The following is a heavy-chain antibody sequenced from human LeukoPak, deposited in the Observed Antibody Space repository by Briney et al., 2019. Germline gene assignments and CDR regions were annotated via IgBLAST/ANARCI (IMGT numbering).Heavy chain of an antibody. J-gene: IGHJ4*02. V-gene: IGHV3-33*08. Sequence: PGGSLRLSCAASGFTFSSYAMSWVRQAPGKGLEWVAVIWYDGSNKYYADSVKGRFTISRDNSKNTLYLQMNSLRAEDTAVYYCARDSPSYFAFDYWGQGTLVTVSS. CDR2: IWYDGSNK. CDR1: GFTFSSYA. CDR3: ARDSPSYFAFDY. D-gene: IGHD3-9*01.